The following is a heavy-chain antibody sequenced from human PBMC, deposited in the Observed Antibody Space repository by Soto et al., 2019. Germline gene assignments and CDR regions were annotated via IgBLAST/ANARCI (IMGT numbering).Heavy chain of an antibody. D-gene: IGHD6-19*01. Sequence: PGGTLRLSCAASGFTFSSSRMHWVRQSPGKGLEWVSRIDAAGGGTTYAGAVEGRFTISRDNAKNTLYLQMNSLRAEDTAVYYCARDQTVPGPSTFDYCGQGTQITVSS. J-gene: IGHJ4*02. CDR2: IDAAGGGT. V-gene: IGHV3-74*03. CDR1: GFTFSSSR. CDR3: ARDQTVPGPSTFDY.